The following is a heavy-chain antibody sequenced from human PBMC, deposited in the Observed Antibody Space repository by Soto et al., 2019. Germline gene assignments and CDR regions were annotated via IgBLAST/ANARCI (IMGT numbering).Heavy chain of an antibody. CDR3: ARDRTYSYGYRLGGMDV. CDR1: GFTFSSYE. CDR2: ISSSGSTI. V-gene: IGHV3-48*03. Sequence: GGSLRLSCAASGFTFSSYEMNWVRQAPGKGLEWVSYISSSGSTIYYADSGKGRVTISRDNAKNSLYLQMSSLRAEDTAVYYCARDRTYSYGYRLGGMDVWGQGTTVTVSS. D-gene: IGHD5-18*01. J-gene: IGHJ6*02.